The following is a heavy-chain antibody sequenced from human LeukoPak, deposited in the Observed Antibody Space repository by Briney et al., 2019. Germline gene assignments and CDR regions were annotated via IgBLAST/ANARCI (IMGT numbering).Heavy chain of an antibody. Sequence: SQTLSLTCTVSGGSISSGDYYWSWIRQPPGKGLEWIGYIYYSGSTYYNPSLKSRVTISVDTSKNQFSLKLSSVTAADTAVYYCAGAKVLDIVVVVAATNFDYWGQGTLVTVSS. CDR1: GGSISSGDYY. D-gene: IGHD2-15*01. J-gene: IGHJ4*02. CDR3: AGAKVLDIVVVVAATNFDY. CDR2: IYYSGST. V-gene: IGHV4-30-4*01.